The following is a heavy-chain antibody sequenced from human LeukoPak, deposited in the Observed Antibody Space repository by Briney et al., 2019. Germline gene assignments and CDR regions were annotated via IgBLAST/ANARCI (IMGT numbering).Heavy chain of an antibody. J-gene: IGHJ5*02. CDR2: IYSGGST. D-gene: IGHD3-3*01. CDR3: AREGTSGWFDP. V-gene: IGHV3-66*01. Sequence: GGSLRLSCAASGFTVSSNYMSWVRQAPGKGLEWVSVIYSGGSTYYADSVKGRFTISRDNSKNTQYLQMNSLRAEDTAVYYCAREGTSGWFDPWGQGTLVTVSS. CDR1: GFTVSSNY.